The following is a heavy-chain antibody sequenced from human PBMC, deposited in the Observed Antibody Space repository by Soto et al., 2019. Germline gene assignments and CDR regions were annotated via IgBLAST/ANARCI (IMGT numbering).Heavy chain of an antibody. CDR3: ARDQLRYFGWPDTYDAFDI. CDR2: ISAYNGNT. Sequence: GASVKVSCKASGYTFTSYGISWVRQAPGQGLEWMGWISAYNGNTNYAQKLQGRVTMTTDTSTSTAYMELRSLRSDDTAVYYCARDQLRYFGWPDTYDAFDIWGQGTMVTVSS. J-gene: IGHJ3*02. D-gene: IGHD3-9*01. V-gene: IGHV1-18*01. CDR1: GYTFTSYG.